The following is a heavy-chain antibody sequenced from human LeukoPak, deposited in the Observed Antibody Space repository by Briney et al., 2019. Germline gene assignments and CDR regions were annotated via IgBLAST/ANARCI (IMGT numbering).Heavy chain of an antibody. J-gene: IGHJ4*02. D-gene: IGHD1-26*01. CDR1: GFTFSSYA. Sequence: GGSLRLSCAASGFTFSSYAMHWVRQAPGKGLEYVSAISSNGGSTYYANSVKGRFTISRDNSKNTLYLQMGSLRAEDMAVYYCARDRARSYADYWGQGTLVTVSS. V-gene: IGHV3-64*01. CDR3: ARDRARSYADY. CDR2: ISSNGGST.